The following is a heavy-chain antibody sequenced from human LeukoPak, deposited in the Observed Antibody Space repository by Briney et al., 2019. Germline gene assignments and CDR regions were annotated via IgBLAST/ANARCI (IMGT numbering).Heavy chain of an antibody. CDR1: GGTFSSYA. Sequence: ASVKVSCKASGGTFSSYAISWVRQAPGQGLEWMGGISPIFGTANYAQKFQGRVTITTDESTSTAYMELSSLRSEDTAVYYCARAAELLGLQFDYWGQGTLVTVSS. V-gene: IGHV1-69*05. D-gene: IGHD1-26*01. J-gene: IGHJ4*02. CDR2: ISPIFGTA. CDR3: ARAAELLGLQFDY.